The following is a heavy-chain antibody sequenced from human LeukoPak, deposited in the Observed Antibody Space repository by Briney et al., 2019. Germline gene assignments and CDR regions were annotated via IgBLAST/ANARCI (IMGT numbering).Heavy chain of an antibody. CDR3: ASGIQWTGNNY. J-gene: IGHJ4*02. CDR1: GGTMSSYY. V-gene: IGHV4-4*07. D-gene: IGHD3/OR15-3a*01. CDR2: MYLSGET. Sequence: PSETLSLTCTVSGGTMSSYYSSWIRQPAGRGLEWIGRMYLSGETNYNPSLKSRVTMSLDTSKNHFSLKLTSATAADTAVYYCASGIQWTGNNYWGQGTLVTVSS.